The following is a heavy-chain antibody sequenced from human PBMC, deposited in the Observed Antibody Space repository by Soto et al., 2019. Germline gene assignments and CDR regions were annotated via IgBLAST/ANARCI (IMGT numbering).Heavy chain of an antibody. Sequence: QIHLVQSGPEVKEPGASVKVSCKASGYTFSDRGISWVRQAPGQGLEWMGWVSTYSDITNYAQKFQGRVSMTTDTSTNTAYMELRSLRSDDTAVYYCAIYYDSRGYEALDYWGQGSLVTVSS. J-gene: IGHJ4*02. CDR1: GYTFSDRG. CDR2: VSTYSDIT. V-gene: IGHV1-18*01. D-gene: IGHD3-22*01. CDR3: AIYYDSRGYEALDY.